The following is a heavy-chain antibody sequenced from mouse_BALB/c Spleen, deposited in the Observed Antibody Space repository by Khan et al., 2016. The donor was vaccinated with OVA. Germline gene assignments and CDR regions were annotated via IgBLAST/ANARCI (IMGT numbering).Heavy chain of an antibody. CDR1: GFNIKDTH. CDR2: IDPANDNS. J-gene: IGHJ2*01. Sequence: VQLKESGAELVKPGASVKLSCTASGFNIKDTHMHWVKQRPEQGLEWIGRIDPANDNSKYDPRFQGKATITADTSSNTVYLHLSSLTSEDTAVDYCAPAGTGDYFDYWGQGTTLTVSS. D-gene: IGHD4-1*01. V-gene: IGHV14-3*02. CDR3: APAGTGDYFDY.